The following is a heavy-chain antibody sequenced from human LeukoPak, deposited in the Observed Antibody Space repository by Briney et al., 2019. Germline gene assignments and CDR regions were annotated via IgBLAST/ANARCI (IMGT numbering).Heavy chain of an antibody. V-gene: IGHV4-59*08. CDR2: IYYSGST. D-gene: IGHD1-26*01. J-gene: IGHJ4*02. CDR3: ASGSYPYYFDY. Sequence: SETLSLTCTVSGGSISSYYWSWLRQPPGKGLEWIGYIYYSGSTNYNPSLKSRVTISVDTSKNQFSLKLSSVTAADTAVYYCASGSYPYYFDYWGQGTLVTVSS. CDR1: GGSISSYY.